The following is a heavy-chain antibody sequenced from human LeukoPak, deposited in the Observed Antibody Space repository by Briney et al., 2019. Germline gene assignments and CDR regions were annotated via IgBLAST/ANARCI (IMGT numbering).Heavy chain of an antibody. V-gene: IGHV3-74*01. CDR2: INSDGSST. CDR3: AREGVSGSYYGPYFDY. D-gene: IGHD1-26*01. CDR1: GFTFSSYW. J-gene: IGHJ4*02. Sequence: EGSLRLSCAASGFTFSSYWMHWVRQAPGKGLVWVSRINSDGSSTSYADSVKGRFTISRDNAKNTLYLQMNSLRAEDTAVYYCAREGVSGSYYGPYFDYWGQGTLVTVSS.